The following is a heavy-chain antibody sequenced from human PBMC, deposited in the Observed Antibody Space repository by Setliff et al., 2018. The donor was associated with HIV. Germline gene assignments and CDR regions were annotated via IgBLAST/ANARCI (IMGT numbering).Heavy chain of an antibody. CDR3: ARSTVGAGASFP. J-gene: IGHJ5*02. V-gene: IGHV4-59*11. CDR2: ISHSGNT. CDR1: GDSINTHY. D-gene: IGHD1-26*01. Sequence: SETLSLTCTVSGDSINTHYWSWIRQPPGKGLEWIGCISHSGNTNFNPSLNSRVTISLDTSKNQFSLRLTSLTAADTAIYYCARSTVGAGASFPWGRGILVTVS.